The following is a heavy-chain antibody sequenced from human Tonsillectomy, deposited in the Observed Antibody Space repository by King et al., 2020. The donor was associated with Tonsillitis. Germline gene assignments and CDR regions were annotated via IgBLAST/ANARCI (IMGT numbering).Heavy chain of an antibody. CDR1: GFTFSSYD. V-gene: IGHV3-13*04. Sequence: VQLVESGGGLVQPGGSLRLSCAASGFTFSSYDMHWVRQATGKGLEWVSAIGTAGDTYYPGSVKGRFTISRENAKNSLYLQMNSLRAGDTAVYYCAREAYGGNSYAFDIWGQGTMVTVSS. D-gene: IGHD4-23*01. CDR2: IGTAGDT. J-gene: IGHJ3*02. CDR3: AREAYGGNSYAFDI.